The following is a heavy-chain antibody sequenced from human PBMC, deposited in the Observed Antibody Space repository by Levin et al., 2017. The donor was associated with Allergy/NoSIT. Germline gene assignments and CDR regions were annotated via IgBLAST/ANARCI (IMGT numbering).Heavy chain of an antibody. Sequence: PGGSLRLSCAVSRFSFSSFAMHWVRQAPGKGLEWVALISYDGSHEYYADSVKGRFTISRDNSKNTLYLQMNSLRADDTALYYCARGEDNSPLDYWGQGTLVTVSS. V-gene: IGHV3-30*03. CDR2: ISYDGSHE. D-gene: IGHD3-10*01. J-gene: IGHJ4*02. CDR3: ARGEDNSPLDY. CDR1: RFSFSSFA.